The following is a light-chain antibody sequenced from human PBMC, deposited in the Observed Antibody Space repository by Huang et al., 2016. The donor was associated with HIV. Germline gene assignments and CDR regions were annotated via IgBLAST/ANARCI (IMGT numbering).Light chain of an antibody. CDR1: QSVSSN. CDR3: QQYNNWPPLT. Sequence: PATLSVSPGERAALACRANQSVSSNLAWYQQKPGQAPRHLIYGASTRATGIPARFSGSGAGIEFTHTISSLQSEDFAVFYCQQYNNWPPLTFGPGTKVDIK. J-gene: IGKJ3*01. CDR2: GAS. V-gene: IGKV3-15*01.